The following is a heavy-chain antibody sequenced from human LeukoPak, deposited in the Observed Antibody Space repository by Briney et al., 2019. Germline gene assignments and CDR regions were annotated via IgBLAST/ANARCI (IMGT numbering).Heavy chain of an antibody. V-gene: IGHV4-4*07. CDR1: GXSIRSYY. J-gene: IGHJ4*02. D-gene: IGHD2-21*01. Sequence: NPSETLSPTCTVSGXSIRSYYWSWIRQPAGKGQEWIGRIYPSGSTNYNPSLQGRVTMSVDTSKNQFSLKLSSVTAADTAIYYCARAASGLLLDWGQGTLVTVSS. CDR2: IYPSGST. CDR3: ARAASGLLLD.